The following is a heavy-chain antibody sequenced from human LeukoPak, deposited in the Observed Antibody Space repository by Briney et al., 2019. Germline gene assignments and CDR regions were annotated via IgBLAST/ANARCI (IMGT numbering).Heavy chain of an antibody. V-gene: IGHV7-4-1*02. CDR2: INANTGNP. CDR1: GYSFTTHG. J-gene: IGHJ5*02. CDR3: ARRSEHSSGSQPTFDP. Sequence: ASVKVSCKASGYSFTTHGITWVRQAPGQGLEWMGWINANTGNPTYAQGFTGRFVFSLDTSVNTAYLEISSLKAEDTAVYYCARRSEHSSGSQPTFDPWGQGTLVTVSS. D-gene: IGHD3-22*01.